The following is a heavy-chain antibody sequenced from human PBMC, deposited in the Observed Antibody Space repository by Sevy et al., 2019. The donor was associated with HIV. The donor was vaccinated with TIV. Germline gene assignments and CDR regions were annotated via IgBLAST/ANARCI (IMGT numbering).Heavy chain of an antibody. J-gene: IGHJ6*02. D-gene: IGHD6-13*01. CDR3: ARDYVAAGTLLSVYYYYGMDV. CDR2: IYHSGST. V-gene: IGHV4-38-2*02. CDR1: GYSISSGYY. Sequence: SETLSLTCTVSGYSISSGYYWGWIRQPPGKGLEWIGSIYHSGSTYYNPSLKSRVTISVDTSKNQFSLKLGSVTAADTAVYYCARDYVAAGTLLSVYYYYGMDVWGQGTTVTVSS.